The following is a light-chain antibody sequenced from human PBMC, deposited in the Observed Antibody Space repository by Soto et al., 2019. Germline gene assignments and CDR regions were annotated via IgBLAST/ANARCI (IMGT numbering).Light chain of an antibody. CDR1: SSDVGGYKY. Sequence: QSALTQPASVSGSPGQSIAISCTGTSSDVGGYKYVSWYQQHPGKAPKLMIYDVSNRPSGVSDRFSGSKSGNTASLTISGLQSEDEADYYCTSYTSSSPYVFGTGTKVHVL. J-gene: IGLJ1*01. CDR2: DVS. CDR3: TSYTSSSPYV. V-gene: IGLV2-14*01.